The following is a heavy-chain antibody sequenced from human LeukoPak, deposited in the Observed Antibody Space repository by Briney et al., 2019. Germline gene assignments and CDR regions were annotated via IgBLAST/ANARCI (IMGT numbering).Heavy chain of an antibody. V-gene: IGHV4-31*03. J-gene: IGHJ6*02. D-gene: IGHD3-3*01. Sequence: SQTLSLTCTVSGGSISSGGYYWSWVRQHPGKGLEWIGYIYYSGSTYYNPSLKSRVTISVDTSKNQFSLKLSSVTAADTAVYYCARGSGSYPYGMDVWGQGTTVTVSS. CDR3: ARGSGSYPYGMDV. CDR1: GGSISSGGYY. CDR2: IYYSGST.